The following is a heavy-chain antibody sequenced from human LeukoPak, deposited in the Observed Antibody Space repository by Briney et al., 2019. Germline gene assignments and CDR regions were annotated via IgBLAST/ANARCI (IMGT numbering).Heavy chain of an antibody. CDR1: GFTFSSYA. V-gene: IGHV3-23*01. CDR2: ISGKSDST. J-gene: IGHJ4*02. CDR3: ARRGSYYPFDY. D-gene: IGHD1-26*01. Sequence: GGSLRLSCAASGFTFSSYAMSWVRQAPGKGLEWVSAISGKSDSTYSADSVKGRFTITRDNSKNTLYLQMNNLRAGDTAVYYCARRGSYYPFDYWGQGTLVTVSS.